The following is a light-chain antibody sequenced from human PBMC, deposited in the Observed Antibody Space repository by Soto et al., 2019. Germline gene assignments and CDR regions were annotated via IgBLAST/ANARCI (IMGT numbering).Light chain of an antibody. CDR3: CSYTTTSTVV. J-gene: IGLJ2*01. V-gene: IGLV2-14*03. Sequence: QSALTQPASVSGSPGQSITISCTGTSSDVGGYNYVSWYQQHPGKVPKLMIYEVFRRPSGISDRFSGSKSGNTASLTISGLQAEDVADYYCCSYTTTSTVVFGGWTKLTVL. CDR2: EVF. CDR1: SSDVGGYNY.